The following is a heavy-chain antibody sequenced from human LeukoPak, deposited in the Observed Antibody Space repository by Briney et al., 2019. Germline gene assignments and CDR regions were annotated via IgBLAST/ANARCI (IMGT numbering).Heavy chain of an antibody. CDR1: GGSFSSYV. CDR2: IIPMLGIA. D-gene: IGHD3-22*01. V-gene: IGHV1-69*04. CDR3: ARDRDSSGYYYGFDY. J-gene: IGHJ4*02. Sequence: SVKVSCKAFGGSFSSYVINWVRQAPGQGLEGMGRIIPMLGIANYAQEFQGRVTITADKYTRTTYMEVRSLRSEDTAVYYCARDRDSSGYYYGFDYWGQGTLVTVSS.